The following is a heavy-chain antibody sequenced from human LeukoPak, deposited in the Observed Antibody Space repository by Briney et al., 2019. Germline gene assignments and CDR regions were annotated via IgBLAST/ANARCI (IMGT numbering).Heavy chain of an antibody. CDR3: ARDLGINGYDFNFDY. V-gene: IGHV1-18*01. J-gene: IGHJ4*02. D-gene: IGHD5-12*01. CDR2: ISAYNGNT. CDR1: GYTFTSYG. Sequence: GASVNVSCTASGYTFTSYGISWVRQAPGQGLEWMGWISAYNGNTNYAQKLQGRVTMTTDTSTSTAYMELRGLRSDDTAVYYCARDLGINGYDFNFDYWGQGTLVTVSS.